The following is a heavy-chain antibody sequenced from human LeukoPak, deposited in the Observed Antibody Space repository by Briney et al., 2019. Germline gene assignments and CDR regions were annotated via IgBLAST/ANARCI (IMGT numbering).Heavy chain of an antibody. CDR2: ISTHNTNT. Sequence: FTXXXXSWVRXXPGQGLEWMGWISTHNTNTNYAQKFQGRVTMTTDTSTSTAYMELRSLRSDDTAVYYCARAGYSSAPTRLDYWGQGTLVTVSS. CDR1: FTXXX. V-gene: IGHV1-18*01. J-gene: IGHJ4*02. CDR3: ARAGYSSAPTRLDY. D-gene: IGHD6-19*01.